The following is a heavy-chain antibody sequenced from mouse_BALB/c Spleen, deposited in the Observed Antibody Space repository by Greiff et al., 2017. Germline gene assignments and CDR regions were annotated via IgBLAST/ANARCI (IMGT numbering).Heavy chain of an antibody. Sequence: QAQLKQSGAELARPGASVKLSCKASGYTFTSYWMQWVKQRPGQGLEWIGAIYPGDGDTRYTQKFKGKATLTADKSSSTAYMQLSSLASEDSAVYYCASPGKGTWFAYWGQGTLVTVSA. J-gene: IGHJ3*01. CDR1: GYTFTSYW. V-gene: IGHV1-87*01. CDR2: IYPGDGDT. CDR3: ASPGKGTWFAY.